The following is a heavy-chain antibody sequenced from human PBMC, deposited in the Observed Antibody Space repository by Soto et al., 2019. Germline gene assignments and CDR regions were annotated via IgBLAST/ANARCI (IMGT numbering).Heavy chain of an antibody. V-gene: IGHV4-34*01. D-gene: IGHD3-10*01. Sequence: PSETLSLTCAVYGGCFSGYYWSWIRQPPGKGLEWIGEINHSGSTNYNPSLKSRVTISVDTSKNQFSLKLSSVTAADTAVYYCARGPYYYGSGSYYYWGQGTLVTVSS. CDR2: INHSGST. J-gene: IGHJ4*02. CDR3: ARGPYYYGSGSYYY. CDR1: GGCFSGYY.